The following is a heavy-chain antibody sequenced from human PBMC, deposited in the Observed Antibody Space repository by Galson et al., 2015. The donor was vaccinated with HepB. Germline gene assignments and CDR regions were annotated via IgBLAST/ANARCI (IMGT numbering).Heavy chain of an antibody. CDR1: GGTFSTYA. V-gene: IGHV1-69*06. D-gene: IGHD2-8*01. Sequence: SVKVSCKASGGTFSTYAISWVRQAPGQGLEWMGGIIPIFGTAAYAQKFQGRVTVTADKSTSIANMELTSLRSEDTAVYYCARANGAGDSYNYAMDVWGQGTTVTVSS. CDR3: ARANGAGDSYNYAMDV. CDR2: IIPIFGTA. J-gene: IGHJ6*02.